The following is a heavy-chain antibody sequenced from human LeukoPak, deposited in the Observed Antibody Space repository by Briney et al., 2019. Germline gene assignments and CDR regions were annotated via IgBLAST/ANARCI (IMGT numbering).Heavy chain of an antibody. D-gene: IGHD4-17*01. CDR1: GFTFSSYS. CDR2: ISNSSSYI. CDR3: AREDYAEPAFDI. V-gene: IGHV3-21*01. J-gene: IGHJ3*02. Sequence: GGSLRLSCAASGFTFSSYSMNWVRQAPGKGLEWVSSISNSSSYIYYADSVKGRFTISRDNAKNSLYLQMNSLRAEDTAVYYCAREDYAEPAFDIWGQGTMVTVSS.